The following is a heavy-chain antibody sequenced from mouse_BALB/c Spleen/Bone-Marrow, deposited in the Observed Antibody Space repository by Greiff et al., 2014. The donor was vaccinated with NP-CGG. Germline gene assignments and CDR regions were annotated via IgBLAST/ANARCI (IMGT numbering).Heavy chain of an antibody. CDR1: GYTFTDYY. J-gene: IGHJ3*01. Sequence: VQLKQSGPELVKPGASVKMSFKASGYTFTDYYMDWVKQSHGESFEWIGRVNPYNGGTSYNQKFKGKATLTVDKSSSTAYMELNSLTSEDSAVYYCARGNYYGNWFAYWGQGTLVTVSA. CDR3: ARGNYYGNWFAY. D-gene: IGHD2-1*01. CDR2: VNPYNGGT. V-gene: IGHV1-19*01.